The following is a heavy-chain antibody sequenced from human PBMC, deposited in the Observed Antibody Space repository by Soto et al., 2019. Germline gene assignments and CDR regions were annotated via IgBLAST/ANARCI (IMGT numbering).Heavy chain of an antibody. CDR3: ARSRYFDWLLGEYYFDY. J-gene: IGHJ4*02. CDR1: GGSISSYY. D-gene: IGHD3-9*01. V-gene: IGHV4-59*01. CDR2: IYYSGST. Sequence: SETLSLTCTVSGGSISSYYWSWIRQPPGKGLEWIGYIYYSGSTNYNPSLKSRVTISVDTSKNQFSLKLSSVTAADTAVYYCARSRYFDWLLGEYYFDYWGQATLVTVSS.